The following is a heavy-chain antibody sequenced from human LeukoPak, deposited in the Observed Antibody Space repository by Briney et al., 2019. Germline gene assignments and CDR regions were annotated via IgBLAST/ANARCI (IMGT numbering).Heavy chain of an antibody. J-gene: IGHJ4*02. CDR1: RFTFSSYA. V-gene: IGHV3-30*04. D-gene: IGHD3-10*01. Sequence: GGSLRLSCAASRFTFSSYAMHWVRQAPGKGLEWVAIISHDGSDKYYADSVKGRFTISRDNSKNTLYLQMNSLRAEDTAVYYCARDPNYYDSGRHYFDYWGQGTLVTVSS. CDR2: ISHDGSDK. CDR3: ARDPNYYDSGRHYFDY.